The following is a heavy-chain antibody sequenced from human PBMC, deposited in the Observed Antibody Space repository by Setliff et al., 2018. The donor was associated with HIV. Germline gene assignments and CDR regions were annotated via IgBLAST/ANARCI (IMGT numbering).Heavy chain of an antibody. D-gene: IGHD3-3*01. CDR2: MNPNSGNT. J-gene: IGHJ5*02. V-gene: IGHV1-8*02. Sequence: ASVKVSCKASGYTFTSYDINWVRQATGQGLEWMGWMNPNSGNTGYAQKFQGRVTMTRNTSISTAYMELSSLRSEDTAVYYCARVLTIFGVVPWFDPWGQGTLVTVSS. CDR3: ARVLTIFGVVPWFDP. CDR1: GYTFTSYD.